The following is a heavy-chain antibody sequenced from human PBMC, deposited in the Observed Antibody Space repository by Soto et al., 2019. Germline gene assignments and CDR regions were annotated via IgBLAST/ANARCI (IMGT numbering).Heavy chain of an antibody. CDR2: ISYDGSKK. V-gene: IGHV3-30*18. CDR1: GFNFSTYD. J-gene: IGHJ6*02. CDR3: AKEGTVTTAIVYYYSDMDV. D-gene: IGHD4-17*01. Sequence: QVQLVESGGGVVQPGGSLRLSCEVSGFNFSTYDMHWVRQAPGQGLEWVAVISYDGSKKYYADSVKGRFSISRDNSKNTLYMQMHSPRAEDTAVYYCAKEGTVTTAIVYYYSDMDVWGQGTTVTLSS.